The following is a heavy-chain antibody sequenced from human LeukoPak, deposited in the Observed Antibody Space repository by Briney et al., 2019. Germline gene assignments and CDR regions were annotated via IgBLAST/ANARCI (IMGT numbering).Heavy chain of an antibody. Sequence: RSSETLSLTCTVSGGSISSSSYYWGWIRQPPGKGLEWIGSIYYSGSTYYNPSLKSRVTISVDTSKNQFSLKLSSVTAADTAVYYCARQLITMVRGVTDYWGQGTLVTVSS. CDR3: ARQLITMVRGVTDY. CDR2: IYYSGST. J-gene: IGHJ4*02. V-gene: IGHV4-39*01. CDR1: GGSISSSSYY. D-gene: IGHD3-10*01.